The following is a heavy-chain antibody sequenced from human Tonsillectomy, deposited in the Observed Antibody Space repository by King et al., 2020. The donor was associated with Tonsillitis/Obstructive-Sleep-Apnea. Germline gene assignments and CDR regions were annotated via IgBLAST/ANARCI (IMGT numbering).Heavy chain of an antibody. CDR2: VSVSGGST. CDR1: GFTFSSYA. Sequence: VQLVESGGGLVQPGGSLRLSCAASGFTFSSYAMSWVRQAPGKGLEGVSSVSVSGGSTYYADSVKGRFTISRDNTKNTLYLQLNSLRAEDTAVYYCAHSREGYNHFYYYGMDVWGQGTTVTVS. J-gene: IGHJ6*02. CDR3: AHSREGYNHFYYYGMDV. D-gene: IGHD5-24*01. V-gene: IGHV3-23*04.